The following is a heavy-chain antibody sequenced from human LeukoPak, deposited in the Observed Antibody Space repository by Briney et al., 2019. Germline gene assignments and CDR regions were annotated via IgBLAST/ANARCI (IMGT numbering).Heavy chain of an antibody. CDR3: TRGAPYSSSWP. CDR1: GFTFSGYW. CDR2: SNTDGSST. Sequence: GGSLRLSCAASGFTFSGYWMHWVRQAPGKGLVWVSRSNTDGSSTSYTDSVKGRFTISRDNAENTLFLQMNSLRAEDTAVYYCTRGAPYSSSWPWGQGTLVTVSS. V-gene: IGHV3-74*01. D-gene: IGHD6-13*01. J-gene: IGHJ5*02.